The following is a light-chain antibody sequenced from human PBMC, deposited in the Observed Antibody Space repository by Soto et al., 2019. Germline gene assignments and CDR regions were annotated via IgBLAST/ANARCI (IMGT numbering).Light chain of an antibody. CDR1: QSVSSSY. J-gene: IGKJ1*01. CDR3: QQDGSYPWT. CDR2: GAS. V-gene: IGKV3-20*01. Sequence: EIVLTQSPGTLSLSPGERATLSCRASQSVSSSYLAWYQQKPGQAPRLLIYGASSRATGIPDRFSGSGSGTDFTLTISRLEPEDFAVYYCQQDGSYPWTFGQGTKVEIK.